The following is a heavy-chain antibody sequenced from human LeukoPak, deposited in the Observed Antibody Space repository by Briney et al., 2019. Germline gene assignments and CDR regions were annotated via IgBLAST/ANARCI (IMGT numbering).Heavy chain of an antibody. J-gene: IGHJ3*02. CDR3: ARNSYYYDSSGYYEGAFDI. Sequence: SETLSLTCTVSGGSISSYYWSWIRQPPGKGLEWIGYIYYSGSTNYNPSLKSRVTISVDTYKNQFSLKLSSVTAADTAVYYCARNSYYYDSSGYYEGAFDIWGQGTMVTVSS. CDR2: IYYSGST. V-gene: IGHV4-59*01. CDR1: GGSISSYY. D-gene: IGHD3-22*01.